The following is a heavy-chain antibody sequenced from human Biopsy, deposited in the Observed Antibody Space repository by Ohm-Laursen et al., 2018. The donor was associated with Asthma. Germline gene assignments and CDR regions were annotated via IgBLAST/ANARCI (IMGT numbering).Heavy chain of an antibody. CDR1: GFSFSNFG. Sequence: SLRLSCSASGFSFSNFGMHWVRQAPGKGLEWVAVGGSYYDGGLKYYADSVNGRFTVSRDDSKNTLYLQMNSLRPDDTAVYYCARDVMEWYLPAFDFWGQGTLVTVSS. D-gene: IGHD3-3*01. V-gene: IGHV3-30*03. J-gene: IGHJ4*02. CDR3: ARDVMEWYLPAFDF. CDR2: GGSYYDGGLK.